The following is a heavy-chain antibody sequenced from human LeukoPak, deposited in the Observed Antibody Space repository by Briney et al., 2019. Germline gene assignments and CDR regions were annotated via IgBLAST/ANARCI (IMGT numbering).Heavy chain of an antibody. CDR3: ASSEVGGGAVAEVFDY. V-gene: IGHV4-34*01. CDR1: GGSFSGYY. D-gene: IGHD6-19*01. J-gene: IGHJ4*02. Sequence: PSETLSLTCAVYGGSFSGYYWSWIRQPPGKGLEWIGEINHSGSTNYNPSLKSRVTISVDTSKNQFSLKLSSVTAADTAVYYCASSEVGGGAVAEVFDYWGQGTLVTVSS. CDR2: INHSGST.